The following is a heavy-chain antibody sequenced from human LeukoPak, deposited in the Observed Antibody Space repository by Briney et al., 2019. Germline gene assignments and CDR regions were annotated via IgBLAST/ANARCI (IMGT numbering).Heavy chain of an antibody. CDR3: AKGGLLLWFGELLPSNYFDY. D-gene: IGHD3-10*01. CDR2: IRYDGSNK. J-gene: IGHJ4*02. CDR1: GFTFSSYG. V-gene: IGHV3-30*02. Sequence: GGSLRLSCAASGFTFSSYGMHWVRQAPGKGLEWVAFIRYDGSNKYYADSVKGRFTISRDNSKDTLYLQMNSLRAEDTAVYYCAKGGLLLWFGELLPSNYFDYWGQGTLVTVSS.